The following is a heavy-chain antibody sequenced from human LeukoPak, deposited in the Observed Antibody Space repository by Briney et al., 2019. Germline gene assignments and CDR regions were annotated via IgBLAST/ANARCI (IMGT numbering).Heavy chain of an antibody. CDR3: AKANGDYGHAFDI. J-gene: IGHJ3*02. V-gene: IGHV3-23*01. CDR2: ISPSSGT. D-gene: IGHD4-17*01. CDR1: GFTFSSYA. Sequence: GGSLRPSCAASGFTFSSYAMRWVRQALGKGLEWVSAISPSSGTFYADSVKGRFTISRDNSKNTLFLQMNSLRAEDTAIYYCAKANGDYGHAFDIWGQGTMVTAAS.